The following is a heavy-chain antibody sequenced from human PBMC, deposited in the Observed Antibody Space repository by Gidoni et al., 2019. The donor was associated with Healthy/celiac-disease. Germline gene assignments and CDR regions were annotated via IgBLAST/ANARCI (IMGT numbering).Heavy chain of an antibody. V-gene: IGHV3-9*01. CDR1: GFTFDDYA. CDR3: AKDGAAVTGYFDY. D-gene: IGHD6-13*01. J-gene: IGHJ4*02. Sequence: EVQLVESGGGLVQPGRSLRLSCSASGFTFDDYAMHWVRQAPGKGLGWVSGISWNSGSIGYADSVKGRFTISRDNAKNSLYLQMNSLRAEDTALYYCAKDGAAVTGYFDYWGQGTLVTVSS. CDR2: ISWNSGSI.